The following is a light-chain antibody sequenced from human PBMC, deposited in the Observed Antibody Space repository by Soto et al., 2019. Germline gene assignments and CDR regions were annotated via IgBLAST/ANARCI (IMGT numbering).Light chain of an antibody. J-gene: IGKJ1*01. V-gene: IGKV3-20*01. CDR3: QQYASSPRT. CDR1: QSVSSSY. CDR2: GAP. Sequence: EIVLTQSPGTLSLSPGERATLSCRASQSVSSSYLAWYQQKPGQAPRLLIYGAPSRATGSPDRLSGSGSGTDFTLTISRLEPEDSAVYYCQQYASSPRTFAQATKVDIK.